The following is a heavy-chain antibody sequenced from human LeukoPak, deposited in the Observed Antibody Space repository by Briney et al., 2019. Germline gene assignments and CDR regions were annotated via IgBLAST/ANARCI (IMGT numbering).Heavy chain of an antibody. CDR2: INPNNGGT. CDR3: ARDRVGANDFDY. D-gene: IGHD1-26*01. Sequence: GASVKVSCKASGYSFTDYYIHWVRQAPGQGLEWMGWINPNNGGTIYAQKFQGRVTMTRDTSINTAYMELNRLRSDDTAVYYCARDRVGANDFDYWGQGTLVTVSS. V-gene: IGHV1-2*02. CDR1: GYSFTDYY. J-gene: IGHJ4*02.